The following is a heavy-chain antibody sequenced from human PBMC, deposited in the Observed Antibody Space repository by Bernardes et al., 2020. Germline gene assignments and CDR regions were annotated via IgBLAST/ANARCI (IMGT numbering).Heavy chain of an antibody. CDR2: IYYSGST. D-gene: IGHD2-2*01. V-gene: IGHV4-61*01. CDR1: GGSVSSGSYY. CDR3: ARRLGIVVVPAAIAGRNLITTEFDP. J-gene: IGHJ5*02. Sequence: SETLSLTCTVSGGSVSSGSYYWSWIRQPPGKGLEWIGYIYYSGSTNYNPSLKSRVTISVDTSKNQFSLKLSSVTAADTAVYYCARRLGIVVVPAAIAGRNLITTEFDPWGQGTLVTVSS.